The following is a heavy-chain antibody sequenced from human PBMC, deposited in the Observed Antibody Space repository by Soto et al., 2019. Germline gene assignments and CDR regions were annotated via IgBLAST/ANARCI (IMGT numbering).Heavy chain of an antibody. D-gene: IGHD5-12*01. V-gene: IGHV3-48*01. CDR2: ISSSSSTI. CDR1: GFTFSSYS. CDR3: ASQSSEWLLFAS. Sequence: EVQLVESGGGLVQPGGSLRLSCAASGFTFSSYSMNWVRQAPGKGLEWVSYISSSSSTIYYADSVKGRFTISRDNAKNSLYRQMNRLRAEDTAVYYCASQSSEWLLFASWGQGTLVTVSS. J-gene: IGHJ4*02.